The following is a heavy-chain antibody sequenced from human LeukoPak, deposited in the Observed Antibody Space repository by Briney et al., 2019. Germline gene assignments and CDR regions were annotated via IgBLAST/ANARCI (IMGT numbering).Heavy chain of an antibody. CDR3: ARHSYSSSWYIGDAFDI. Sequence: SETLSLTCAAYGGSFSGYYWSWIRQPPGKGLEWIGEINHSGSTNYNPSLKSRVTISVDTSKNQFSLKLSSVTAADTAVYYCARHSYSSSWYIGDAFDIWGQGTMVTVSS. D-gene: IGHD6-13*01. CDR1: GGSFSGYY. V-gene: IGHV4-34*01. CDR2: INHSGST. J-gene: IGHJ3*02.